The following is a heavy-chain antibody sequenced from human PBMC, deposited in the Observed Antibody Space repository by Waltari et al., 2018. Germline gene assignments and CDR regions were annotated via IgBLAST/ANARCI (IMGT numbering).Heavy chain of an antibody. CDR1: GCTFSSYA. CDR3: TTRTDGIAVAGADY. J-gene: IGHJ4*02. CDR2: IKSKTDVGTT. Sequence: EVQLLESGGGLVQPGGSLRLSCAASGCTFSSYAMSWVRQAPGKGLEWVGRIKSKTDVGTTDYAAPVKGRFTISRDDSKNTLYLQMNSLKTEDTAVYYCTTRTDGIAVAGADYWGQGTLVTVSS. D-gene: IGHD6-19*01. V-gene: IGHV3-15*01.